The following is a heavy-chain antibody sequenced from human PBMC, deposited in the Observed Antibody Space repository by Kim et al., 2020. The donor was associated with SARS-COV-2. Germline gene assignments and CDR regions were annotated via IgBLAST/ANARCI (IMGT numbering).Heavy chain of an antibody. CDR1: GFTFSSYS. CDR3: ARSGNFRVDY. CDR2: ISSSSTV. J-gene: IGHJ4*02. V-gene: IGHV3-48*02. Sequence: GGSLRLSCAASGFTFSSYSINWVRQALGKGLEWVSHISSSSTVFYADSVRGRFTISRDNAETSVYLQMNSLRDEDTAVYYCARSGNFRVDYWGQGTLVTASS.